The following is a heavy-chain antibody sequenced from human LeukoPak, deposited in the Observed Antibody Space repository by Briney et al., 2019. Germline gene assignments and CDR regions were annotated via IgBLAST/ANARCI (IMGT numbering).Heavy chain of an antibody. CDR2: IIPIFCTA. V-gene: IGHV1-69*05. CDR3: ARDYYDSSGKDDY. Sequence: ASVKVSCKASGGTFSSYAISWVRQAPGQGLEWMGGIIPIFCTANFAQKFQGRVTITTDESTSTAYMELSSLRSEDTAVCYCARDYYDSSGKDDYWGQGTLVTVSS. D-gene: IGHD3-22*01. J-gene: IGHJ4*02. CDR1: GGTFSSYA.